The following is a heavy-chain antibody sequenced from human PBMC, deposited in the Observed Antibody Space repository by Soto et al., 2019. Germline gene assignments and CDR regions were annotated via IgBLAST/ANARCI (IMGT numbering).Heavy chain of an antibody. CDR1: GGSISSGGYY. J-gene: IGHJ4*02. CDR2: IYYSGTT. CDR3: ARTPLE. Sequence: QVQLQESGPVLVKTSQTLSLTCTVSGGSISSGGYYWSWNRQHPGKGLEWIGYIYYSGTTYYNPSIKSRVTISVDTSKTQFSLKLSSVTAADAAVYYCARTPLEWGQGTLVTVSS. V-gene: IGHV4-31*03.